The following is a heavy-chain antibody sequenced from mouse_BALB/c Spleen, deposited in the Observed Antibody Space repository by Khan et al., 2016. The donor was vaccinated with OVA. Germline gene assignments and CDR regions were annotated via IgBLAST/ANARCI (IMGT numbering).Heavy chain of an antibody. CDR3: GRSTDRYAFAY. CDR1: GDSISSGY. J-gene: IGHJ3*01. D-gene: IGHD2-14*01. Sequence: EVQLQESGPSLVQPSQTLSLTCSVTGDSISSGYWSWIRKFPGNKLEYMGYMISSGYTYYNPSLKSRISITRHTSKNQYYLQLNSVTTEDTATYYSGRSTDRYAFAYWGQGTLVTVSA. CDR2: MISSGYT. V-gene: IGHV3-8*02.